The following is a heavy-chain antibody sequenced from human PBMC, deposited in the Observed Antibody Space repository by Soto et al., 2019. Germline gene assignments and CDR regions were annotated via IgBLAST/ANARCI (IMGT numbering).Heavy chain of an antibody. V-gene: IGHV4-4*02. CDR3: ARVSGSYYYGMDV. Sequence: QVQLQESGPGLVKPSGTLSLTCAVSGGSISSSNCWSWVRQPPGKGLEWIGEIYHSGSTNFNPSLKSRVTISVDKSKNQFSLKLNSVIAADTAVYYCARVSGSYYYGMDVWGQGTTVTVSS. J-gene: IGHJ6*02. CDR2: IYHSGST. CDR1: GGSISSSNC.